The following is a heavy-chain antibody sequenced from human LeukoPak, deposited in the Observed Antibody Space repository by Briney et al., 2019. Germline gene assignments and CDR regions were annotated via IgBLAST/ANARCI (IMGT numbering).Heavy chain of an antibody. D-gene: IGHD3-3*01. Sequence: GGSLRLSCAASGFTLSNYWMHWVRQVPGEGLVWVSRINFDGSSTNYADSVKGRFTISRDNSKNTLYLQMGSLRAEDMAVYYCARGRRRGLTIFGVVIIPAFDYWGQGTLVTVSS. V-gene: IGHV3-74*01. CDR3: ARGRRRGLTIFGVVIIPAFDY. J-gene: IGHJ4*02. CDR2: INFDGSST. CDR1: GFTLSNYW.